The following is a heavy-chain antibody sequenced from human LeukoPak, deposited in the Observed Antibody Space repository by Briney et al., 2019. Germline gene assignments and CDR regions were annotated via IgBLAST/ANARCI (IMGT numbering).Heavy chain of an antibody. CDR2: INHSGST. CDR3: ARLTVTGGLYYYYYMDV. V-gene: IGHV4-34*01. D-gene: IGHD4-17*01. CDR1: GGSFSGYY. Sequence: SETLSLXCAVYGGSFSGYYWRWIRQPPGKGLEWIGEINHSGSTNYNPSLKSRVTISVDTSKNQFSLKLSSVTAADTAVYYCARLTVTGGLYYYYYMDVWGKGTTVTVSS. J-gene: IGHJ6*03.